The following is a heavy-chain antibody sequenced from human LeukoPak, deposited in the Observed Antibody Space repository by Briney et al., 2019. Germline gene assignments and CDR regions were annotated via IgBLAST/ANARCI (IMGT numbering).Heavy chain of an antibody. Sequence: GGSLRLSCAASGFTFSSYGMHWVRQAPGKGLEWVAAISYDGSNKNYADSVKGRFTISRDNSKNTLVLQMNSLRSEDTAVYFCARDNRDWAFDYWGQGTLVTVSS. V-gene: IGHV3-30*03. CDR2: ISYDGSNK. D-gene: IGHD2-21*02. CDR1: GFTFSSYG. J-gene: IGHJ4*02. CDR3: ARDNRDWAFDY.